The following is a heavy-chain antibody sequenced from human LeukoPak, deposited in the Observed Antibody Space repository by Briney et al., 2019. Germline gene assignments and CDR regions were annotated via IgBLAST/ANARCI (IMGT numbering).Heavy chain of an antibody. CDR3: ARMKVVVVAATPFRNWFDP. J-gene: IGHJ5*02. D-gene: IGHD2-15*01. V-gene: IGHV4-34*01. CDR1: GGSFSGYY. Sequence: SETLSLTCAVYGGSFSGYYWSWIRQPPGKGLEWIGEINHSGSTNYNPSLKSRVTISVDTSKNQFSLKLSSVTAADTAVYYCARMKVVVVAATPFRNWFDPWGQGILVTVSS. CDR2: INHSGST.